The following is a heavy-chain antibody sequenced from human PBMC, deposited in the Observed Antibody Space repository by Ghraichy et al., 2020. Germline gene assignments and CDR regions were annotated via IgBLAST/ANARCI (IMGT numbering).Heavy chain of an antibody. D-gene: IGHD3-16*01. J-gene: IGHJ4*02. CDR3: AKDMGRLGELADS. Sequence: GGSLRLSCAASGFKFNEFAMHWVRHAPGKGLEWVSLIGRDGDTADYGDSVKGRFAISRDNSKNFLFLHMKSLRVEDTALYYCAKDMGRLGELADSGGQGTPVIVAA. V-gene: IGHV3-43D*03. CDR1: GFKFNEFA. CDR2: IGRDGDTA.